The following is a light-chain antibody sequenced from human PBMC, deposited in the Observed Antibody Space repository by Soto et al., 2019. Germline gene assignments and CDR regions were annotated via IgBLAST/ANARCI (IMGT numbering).Light chain of an antibody. V-gene: IGKV1-39*01. CDR2: AAS. J-gene: IGKJ3*01. Sequence: DIQMTQSPSSLSASVGDRVTITCRASQSISSYLNWYQQKPGKAPKLLIYAASSLQSGVPSRFSGSGSWTDFTLTISSLQPEDFATYYCQQSYSTLPFTFGPGTKVYIK. CDR3: QQSYSTLPFT. CDR1: QSISSY.